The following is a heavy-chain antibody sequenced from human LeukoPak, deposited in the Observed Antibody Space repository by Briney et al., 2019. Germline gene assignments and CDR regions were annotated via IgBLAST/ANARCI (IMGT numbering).Heavy chain of an antibody. J-gene: IGHJ4*02. D-gene: IGHD2-8*01. CDR3: ARDLDTYGYLDY. V-gene: IGHV3-23*01. CDR2: LSGSGAGT. CDR1: GFTFSDYA. Sequence: PGGSLRLSCAASGFTFSDYALGWVRQAPGRGLEWVATLSGSGAGTYYSDSVQGRFTISRDNSKSTLYLQMNSLRTDDPAVYFCARDLDTYGYLDYWGQGTLVTVSS.